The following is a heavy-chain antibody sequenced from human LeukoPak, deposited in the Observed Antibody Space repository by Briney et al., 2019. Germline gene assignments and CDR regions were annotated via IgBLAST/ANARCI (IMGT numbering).Heavy chain of an antibody. Sequence: PGGSLRLTCAAFGFIVRSNHVNWVRQAPGKGLEWVSITYSGDTTYYADSVKGRFIISRDDSKNTLSLQMNDLRVEDTAVYYCARAEPSPNTLIRGAIDCWGQGTLVIVSS. CDR2: TYSGDTT. J-gene: IGHJ4*02. V-gene: IGHV3-66*01. CDR1: GFIVRSNH. D-gene: IGHD3-10*01. CDR3: ARAEPSPNTLIRGAIDC.